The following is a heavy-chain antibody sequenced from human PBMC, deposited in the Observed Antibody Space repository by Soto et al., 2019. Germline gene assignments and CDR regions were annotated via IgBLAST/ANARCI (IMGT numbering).Heavy chain of an antibody. CDR2: IDPSNSYT. J-gene: IGHJ4*02. Sequence: EVQLVQSGAEVKKPGESLRISCKGSGNTFSSNLITWVRQMPGKGLEWMGRIDPSNSYTSYSPSFQGHVTISTDRSINAAYVQWSSLKASDTAMYFCATTADTTTPFDSWGQGTLVIVSS. CDR1: GNTFSSNL. D-gene: IGHD5-18*01. V-gene: IGHV5-10-1*01. CDR3: ATTADTTTPFDS.